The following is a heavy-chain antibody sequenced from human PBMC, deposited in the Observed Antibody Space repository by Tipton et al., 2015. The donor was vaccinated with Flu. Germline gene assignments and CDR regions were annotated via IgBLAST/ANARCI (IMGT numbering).Heavy chain of an antibody. CDR3: AKVIPEKVSGLDY. Sequence: QLVQSGGGVVQPGGSLRLSCAASGFTFSTYGMHWVRQAPGKGLEWVAFVRYDGNNMYYADSVKGRFTISRDNSKKTLYLQMHSLRAEDTAIYYCAKVIPEKVSGLDYWGQGTLVTVSS. CDR1: GFTFSTYG. D-gene: IGHD5/OR15-5a*01. J-gene: IGHJ4*02. V-gene: IGHV3-30*02. CDR2: VRYDGNNM.